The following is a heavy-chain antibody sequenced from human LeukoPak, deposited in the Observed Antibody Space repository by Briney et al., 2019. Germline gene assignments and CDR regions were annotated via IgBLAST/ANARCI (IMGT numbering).Heavy chain of an antibody. J-gene: IGHJ4*02. CDR3: AMGYKSAYSWDY. V-gene: IGHV3-74*01. CDR2: ISPDGRST. D-gene: IGHD5-18*01. Sequence: PGGSRRLSCAASGFTFSVFWMFWVRQAPGQGLVWVSHISPDGRSTNYADSVKGRFTISRDNARNTLYLQLNSLTAEDTAVYYCAMGYKSAYSWDYWGQGTLVTVSP. CDR1: GFTFSVFW.